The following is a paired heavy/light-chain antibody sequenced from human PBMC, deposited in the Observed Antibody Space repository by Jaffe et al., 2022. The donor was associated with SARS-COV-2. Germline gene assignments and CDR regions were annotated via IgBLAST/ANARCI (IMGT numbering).Light chain of an antibody. J-gene: IGKJ1*01. Sequence: EIVMTQSPATLSVSPGERATLSCRASQSVSNNLAWYQQKPGQAPRLLFYGASTRATGIPARFSGSGSGTEFTLTISSLQPEDFAVYYCQHYNNWPPWTFGQGTKVEIK. CDR1: QSVSNN. V-gene: IGKV3-15*01. CDR3: QHYNNWPPWT. CDR2: GAS.
Heavy chain of an antibody. V-gene: IGHV3-21*01. CDR3: AREGRFLEWLSVHYFDY. Sequence: EVQLVESGGGLIKPGGSLRLSCAASGFTFSNYDMSWVRQAPGKGLEWVSSISTSSSYIYYADSVKGRFTISRDNAKNSLYLQMNSLRAEDTAMYYCAREGRFLEWLSVHYFDYWGQGIPVTVSS. CDR1: GFTFSNYD. CDR2: ISTSSSYI. J-gene: IGHJ4*02. D-gene: IGHD3-3*01.